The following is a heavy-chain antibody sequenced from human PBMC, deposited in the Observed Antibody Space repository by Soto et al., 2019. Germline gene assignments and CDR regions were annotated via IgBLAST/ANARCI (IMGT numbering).Heavy chain of an antibody. D-gene: IGHD3-3*01. CDR3: ASHSYYDCWSGPDY. J-gene: IGHJ4*02. Sequence: SETLCLTYAVSGGSISSSNWRSLVREPPGKGLEWIGEIYHSGSTNYNPSLKSRVTISVDKSKNQFSLKLSSVTAADTAVYYWASHSYYDCWSGPDYWGQATLVTVSS. CDR1: GGSISSSNW. V-gene: IGHV4-4*02. CDR2: IYHSGST.